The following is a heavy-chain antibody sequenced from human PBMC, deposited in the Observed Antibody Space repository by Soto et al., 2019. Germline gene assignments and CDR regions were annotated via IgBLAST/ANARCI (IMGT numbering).Heavy chain of an antibody. Sequence: SVKVSCKASGGTFSSYAISWVRQAPGQGLEWMGGIIPIFGTASYAQKFQGRVTITADKSTSTAYMELSSLRSEDTAVYYCARGPAVAGLFDYWGQGTLVTVSS. D-gene: IGHD6-19*01. CDR3: ARGPAVAGLFDY. CDR2: IIPIFGTA. CDR1: GGTFSSYA. V-gene: IGHV1-69*06. J-gene: IGHJ4*02.